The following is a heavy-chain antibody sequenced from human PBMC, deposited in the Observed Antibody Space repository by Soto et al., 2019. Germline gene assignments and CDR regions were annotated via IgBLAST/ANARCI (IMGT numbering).Heavy chain of an antibody. J-gene: IGHJ4*02. V-gene: IGHV4-59*12. D-gene: IGHD5-12*01. CDR3: ARDRGATIFDF. CDR2: IYYSGST. Sequence: PSETLSLTCTVSGGSISSYYWSWIRQPPGKGLEWIGYIYYSGSTNYNPSLKSRVTISVDTSKNQFSLKLSSVTAADTAVYYCARDRGATIFDFWGRGTLVTVSS. CDR1: GGSISSYY.